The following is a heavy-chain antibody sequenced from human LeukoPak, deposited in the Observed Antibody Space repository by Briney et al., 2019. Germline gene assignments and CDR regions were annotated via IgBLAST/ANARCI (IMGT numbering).Heavy chain of an antibody. V-gene: IGHV4-61*02. J-gene: IGHJ4*02. Sequence: SQTLSLTCTVSGGSISSGSYYWRWIRQPAGKGLGWIGRIYTSGSTNYNPSLKSRFTISVDTSKNQFSLKLSSVTAADTAVYYCARGWLAFDYWGQGTLVTVSS. D-gene: IGHD6-19*01. CDR3: ARGWLAFDY. CDR1: GGSISSGSYY. CDR2: IYTSGST.